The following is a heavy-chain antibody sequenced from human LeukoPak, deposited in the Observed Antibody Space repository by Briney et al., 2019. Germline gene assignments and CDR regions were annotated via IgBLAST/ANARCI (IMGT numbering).Heavy chain of an antibody. V-gene: IGHV5-51*01. CDR3: AKLTRGGYEKFDF. J-gene: IGHJ4*02. CDR2: IYPGDSET. CDR1: GYSFNTYW. D-gene: IGHD5-12*01. Sequence: GESLRISCKGSGYSFNTYWIAWVRHMPGKGLECMGIIYPGDSETIYSPSFQGQVTISADKSINTAYLQWSSLKASDTAMHYCAKLTRGGYEKFDFWGQGTLVTVSS.